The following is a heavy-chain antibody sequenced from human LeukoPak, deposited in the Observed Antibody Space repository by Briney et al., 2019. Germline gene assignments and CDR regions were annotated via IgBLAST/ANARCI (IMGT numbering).Heavy chain of an antibody. CDR2: ISGSGGST. CDR3: ANKDIAMEYYFDY. Sequence: GGSLRLSCAASGFTFSSYAMSWVRQAPGKGLEWVSAISGSGGSTYYADSVKGRFTISRDNSKNTLYLQMNSLRAEDTAVYYCANKDIAMEYYFDYWGQGTLVTVSS. CDR1: GFTFSSYA. J-gene: IGHJ4*02. D-gene: IGHD5-18*01. V-gene: IGHV3-23*01.